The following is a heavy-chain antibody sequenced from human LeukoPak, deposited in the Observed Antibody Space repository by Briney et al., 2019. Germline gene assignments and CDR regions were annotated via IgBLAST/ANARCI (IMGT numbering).Heavy chain of an antibody. Sequence: AGGSLRLSCAASGFTLSSYAMSWVRQPPGKGLEWIGSIYFGGSTYYNPPLKSRVTISVDTSKNQFSLKLSSVTAADTAVYYCARRAVAAGAFDIWGQGTMVTVSS. V-gene: IGHV4-39*01. CDR1: GFTLSSYA. CDR2: IYFGGST. J-gene: IGHJ3*02. D-gene: IGHD6-19*01. CDR3: ARRAVAAGAFDI.